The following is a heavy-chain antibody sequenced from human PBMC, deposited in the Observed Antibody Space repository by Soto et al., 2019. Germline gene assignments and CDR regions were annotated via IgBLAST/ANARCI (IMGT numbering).Heavy chain of an antibody. J-gene: IGHJ4*02. CDR2: IDAGNGNT. V-gene: IGHV1-3*01. D-gene: IGHD6-19*01. CDR3: ARDHYTSGWGDS. Sequence: QVQLVQSGTEVKKPGASVKVSCKASGYTFSRYAIHWVRQAPGQRLEWMGWIDAGNGNTKYSEKFQGRGTISRDTSASTAYMELSSLRSDDTAVYYCARDHYTSGWGDSWGQGTLVTVSS. CDR1: GYTFSRYA.